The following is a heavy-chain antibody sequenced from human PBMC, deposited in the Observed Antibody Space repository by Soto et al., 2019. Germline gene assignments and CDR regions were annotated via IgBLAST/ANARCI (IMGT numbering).Heavy chain of an antibody. CDR1: GGSIRTYY. D-gene: IGHD5-12*01. CDR2: ISDSGSS. CDR3: ARHFDYDSLGDFFDY. Sequence: SETLSLTCTVSGGSIRTYYWSWIRQSPGKGLEWIGHISDSGSSRYSPSLKSRVAMSVDTSKNQFSLKLSSLTAADTAMYYCARHFDYDSLGDFFDYWGQGALVTVSS. V-gene: IGHV4-59*08. J-gene: IGHJ4*02.